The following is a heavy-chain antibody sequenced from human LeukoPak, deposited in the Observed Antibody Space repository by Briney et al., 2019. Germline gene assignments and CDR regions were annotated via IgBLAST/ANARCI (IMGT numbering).Heavy chain of an antibody. CDR1: GFDFGAYE. V-gene: IGHV3-48*03. CDR2: FAGSDTTT. CDR3: TTLGYHLDS. D-gene: IGHD3-22*01. Sequence: GSLRLSCAASGFDFGAYEMNWVRQAPGKGLEWVAYFAGSDTTTYYADSVKGRFIISRDNARNSLYLQMNSLRAEDTALYYCTTLGYHLDSWGQGTLVTISS. J-gene: IGHJ4*02.